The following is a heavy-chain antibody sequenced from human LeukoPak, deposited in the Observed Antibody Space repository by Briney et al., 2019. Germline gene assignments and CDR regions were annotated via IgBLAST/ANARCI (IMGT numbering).Heavy chain of an antibody. D-gene: IGHD1-26*01. CDR2: INPDDKST. CDR3: ARDGDYDRSYRSGFDY. CDR1: GFTFSKYW. V-gene: IGHV3-74*01. J-gene: IGHJ4*02. Sequence: GGSLRLSCAASGFTFSKYWLHWVRQPPGRGLVWLARINPDDKSTSYADSVKGRFTISIDDAKETLFLQMNSLRAEDTAVYFCARDGDYDRSYRSGFDYWGQGTLVTVSS.